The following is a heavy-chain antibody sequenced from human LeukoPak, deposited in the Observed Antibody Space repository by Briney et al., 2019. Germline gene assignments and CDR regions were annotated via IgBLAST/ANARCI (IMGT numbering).Heavy chain of an antibody. Sequence: GGSLSLSCTASGFTLSSYGMHWVRLAPGKGMGWVAFVRYDGSNKYYADSVNRRITISRDNSKNTLYQQTNSLRAEDTALYYCARGSRSGSLDMHFDLWGQGTMVTVSS. CDR1: GFTLSSYG. J-gene: IGHJ3*01. CDR3: ARGSRSGSLDMHFDL. V-gene: IGHV3-30*02. CDR2: VRYDGSNK. D-gene: IGHD1-26*01.